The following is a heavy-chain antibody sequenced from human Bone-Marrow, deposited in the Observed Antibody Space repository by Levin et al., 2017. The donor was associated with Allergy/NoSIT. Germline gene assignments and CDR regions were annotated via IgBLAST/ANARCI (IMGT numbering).Heavy chain of an antibody. Sequence: GESLKISCAASGFTFSSYSMNWVRQAPGKGLEWVSYISSSSSTIYYADSVKGRFTISRDNAKNSLYLQMNSLRDEDTAVYYCARELWSSSSYYYFDYWGQGPLVTVSS. V-gene: IGHV3-48*02. CDR3: ARELWSSSSYYYFDY. CDR1: GFTFSSYS. J-gene: IGHJ4*02. D-gene: IGHD6-6*01. CDR2: ISSSSSTI.